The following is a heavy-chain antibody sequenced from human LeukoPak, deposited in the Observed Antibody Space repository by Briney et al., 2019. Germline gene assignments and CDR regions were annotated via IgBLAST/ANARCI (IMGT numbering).Heavy chain of an antibody. CDR1: GGSISSYY. D-gene: IGHD3-3*01. J-gene: IGHJ6*03. V-gene: IGHV4-59*01. CDR2: IYYSGST. Sequence: ASETLSLTCTVSGGSISSYYWSWIRQPPGKGLEWIGYIYYSGSTNYNPSLKSRVTISVDTSKNQFSLKLSSVTAADTAVYYCARASKSDYGFWSGYLAAYHYYYYYMDVWGKGTTVTVSS. CDR3: ARASKSDYGFWSGYLAAYHYYYYYMDV.